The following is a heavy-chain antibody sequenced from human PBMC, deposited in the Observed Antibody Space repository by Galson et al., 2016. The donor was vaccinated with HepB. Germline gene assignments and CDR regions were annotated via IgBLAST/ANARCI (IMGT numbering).Heavy chain of an antibody. Sequence: SLRLSCAASGFTFSSYGMHWVRQAPGKGLEWVAVISYDGRNKYSADSVKGRLTISRDTSKNTLNLQMNSLSAEHTAVYYCAKDRSYGYLGSGCKDVWGQGTLVTVSS. CDR1: GFTFSSYG. J-gene: IGHJ6*02. CDR3: AKDRSYGYLGSGCKDV. D-gene: IGHD5-18*01. CDR2: ISYDGRNK. V-gene: IGHV3-30*18.